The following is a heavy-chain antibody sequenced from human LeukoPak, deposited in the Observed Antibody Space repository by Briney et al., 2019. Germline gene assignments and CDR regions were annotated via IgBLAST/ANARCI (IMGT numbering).Heavy chain of an antibody. V-gene: IGHV4-34*01. Sequence: SETLSLTCAVYGGSFSGYYWSWIRQPPGKGLEWIGEINHSGSTNYNPSLKSRVTISLDTSKNQFSLKLSSVTAADTAVYYCAIVGQTWDTSGPRFDYWGQGTLVTVSS. D-gene: IGHD1-26*01. CDR2: INHSGST. CDR1: GGSFSGYY. CDR3: AIVGQTWDTSGPRFDY. J-gene: IGHJ4*02.